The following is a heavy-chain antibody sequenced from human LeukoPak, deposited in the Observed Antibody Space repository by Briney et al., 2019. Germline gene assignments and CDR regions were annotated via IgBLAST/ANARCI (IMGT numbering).Heavy chain of an antibody. D-gene: IGHD2-21*02. Sequence: GESLKISCKGSGYSFTNYWIGWVRQMPGKGLEWMGIIYPGDSDTRYSPSFQGQVTISADKSISTAYLQWTSLKALDTAMYYCARRGEYCGGDCYSDYWGQGTLVTVSS. CDR2: IYPGDSDT. V-gene: IGHV5-51*01. CDR1: GYSFTNYW. CDR3: ARRGEYCGGDCYSDY. J-gene: IGHJ4*02.